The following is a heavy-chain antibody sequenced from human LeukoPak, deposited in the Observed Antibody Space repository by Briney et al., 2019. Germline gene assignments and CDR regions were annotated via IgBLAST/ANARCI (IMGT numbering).Heavy chain of an antibody. V-gene: IGHV3-30*18. CDR3: AKDQKWGPADYYFDS. D-gene: IGHD2-2*01. Sequence: GRSLRLSCAASGFTLSNYAMHWVRQAPGKGLEWVTVTSTDGKDKKYADSVKGRFAISRGNSKNTLDLQMNSLRAEDTAVYYCAKDQKWGPADYYFDSWGQGALVTVSS. CDR2: TSTDGKDK. CDR1: GFTLSNYA. J-gene: IGHJ4*02.